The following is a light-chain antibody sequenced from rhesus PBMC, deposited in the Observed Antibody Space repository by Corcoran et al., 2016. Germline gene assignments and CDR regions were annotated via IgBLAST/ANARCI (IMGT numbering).Light chain of an antibody. CDR2: KAS. V-gene: IGKV1-21*01. CDR1: QGISSW. J-gene: IGKJ3*01. Sequence: DIQMTQSPSSLSASVGVRVTITCRASQGISSWLVWYQQKPGKAPKLLIYKASSLQSGVPARFRGSGTGTDFTLPLRRLQPEDFATYYCQQYTSAPFTFGPGAKLDIK. CDR3: QQYTSAPFT.